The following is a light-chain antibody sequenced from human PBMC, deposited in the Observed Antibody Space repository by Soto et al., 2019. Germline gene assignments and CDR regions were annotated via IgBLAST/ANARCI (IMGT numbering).Light chain of an antibody. V-gene: IGKV3-15*01. Sequence: ETMMTQSPDTLSVSLGERATLSCRASQSLRSSLAWYQQKPGQAPRLLIYDASTRATGIPARFSGSGSGTDFTLTISSLQSEDFAVYYCQQYNHWYTFGQGTKLEIK. CDR3: QQYNHWYT. CDR1: QSLRSS. CDR2: DAS. J-gene: IGKJ2*01.